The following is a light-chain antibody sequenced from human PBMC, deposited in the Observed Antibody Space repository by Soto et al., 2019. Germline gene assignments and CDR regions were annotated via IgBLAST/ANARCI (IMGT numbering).Light chain of an antibody. J-gene: IGKJ5*01. Sequence: EIVVTQSPATLSVSPGERATLSCRASQSVSSNLAWYQQKPGQAPRLRIYGASTRATGIPARFSGSGSGTEFTLTISSLQSEDFAVYYCQQYKNWPLTFGQGTRLEIK. V-gene: IGKV3-15*01. CDR1: QSVSSN. CDR3: QQYKNWPLT. CDR2: GAS.